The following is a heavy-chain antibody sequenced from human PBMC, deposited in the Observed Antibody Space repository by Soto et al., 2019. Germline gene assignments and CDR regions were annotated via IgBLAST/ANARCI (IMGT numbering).Heavy chain of an antibody. CDR3: ARDDLRYYGDYDYYYYMDV. Sequence: GESLKISCAASGFTFSSYWMSWVRQAPGKGLEWVANIKQDGSEKYYVDSVKGRFTISRDNAKNSLYLQMNSLRAEDTAVYYCARDDLRYYGDYDYYYYMDVWGKGTTVTVSS. J-gene: IGHJ6*03. CDR1: GFTFSSYW. V-gene: IGHV3-7*01. D-gene: IGHD4-17*01. CDR2: IKQDGSEK.